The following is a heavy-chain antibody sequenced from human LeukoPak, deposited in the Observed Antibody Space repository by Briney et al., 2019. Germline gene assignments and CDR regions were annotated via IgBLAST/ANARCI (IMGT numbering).Heavy chain of an antibody. CDR1: GFTFNRCW. D-gene: IGHD1-26*01. CDR2: IKQDGYEK. Sequence: PGGSLRLSCVVSGFTFNRCWMNWVRQAPEKGLEWVANIKQDGYEKYYVDSVKGRFTISRDNAKNSLYLQMNSLRADDTAVYYCARDKIVGPTTLDYWGQGTLVTVSS. CDR3: ARDKIVGPTTLDY. V-gene: IGHV3-7*01. J-gene: IGHJ4*02.